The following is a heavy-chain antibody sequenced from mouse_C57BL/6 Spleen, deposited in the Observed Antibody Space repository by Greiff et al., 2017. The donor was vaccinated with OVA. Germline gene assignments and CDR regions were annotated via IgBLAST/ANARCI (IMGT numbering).Heavy chain of an antibody. D-gene: IGHD2-12*01. CDR3: ARNNYDEGYYYAMDY. V-gene: IGHV5-17*01. CDR2: ISSGSSTI. J-gene: IGHJ4*01. CDR1: GFTFSDYG. Sequence: EVKLMESGGGLVKPGGSLKLSCAASGFTFSDYGMHWVRQAPEKGLEWVAYISSGSSTIYYADTVKGRFTISSDNAKNTLFLQMTSLRSEDTAMYYCARNNYDEGYYYAMDYWGQGTSVTVSS.